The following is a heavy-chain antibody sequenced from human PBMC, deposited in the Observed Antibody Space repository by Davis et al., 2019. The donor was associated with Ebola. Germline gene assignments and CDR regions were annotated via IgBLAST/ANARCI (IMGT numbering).Heavy chain of an antibody. D-gene: IGHD6-19*01. CDR3: ARDDVAVAGTPTTRRYYYGMDV. J-gene: IGHJ6*04. CDR2: ISSSSSYI. Sequence: PGGSLRLSCAASGFTFSSYSMNWVRQAPGKGLEWVSSISSSSSYIYYADSVKGRFTISRDNAKNSLYLQMNSLRAEDTAVYYCARDDVAVAGTPTTRRYYYGMDVWGKGTTVTVSS. V-gene: IGHV3-21*01. CDR1: GFTFSSYS.